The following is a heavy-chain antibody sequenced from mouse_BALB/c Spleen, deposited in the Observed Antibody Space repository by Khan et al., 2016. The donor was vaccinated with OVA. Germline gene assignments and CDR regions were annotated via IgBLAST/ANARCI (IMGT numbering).Heavy chain of an antibody. Sequence: VQLQESGAELVKPGASVKLSCKTSGYTFTSYWIQWVKQRPGQGLGWIGEIFPGTGTTYYNENFKGKATLTVDISSSTAFMQLSSLTSEDSAVYFCARAYFGNYEFAYWGQGTLVTVSA. V-gene: IGHV1S132*01. CDR3: ARAYFGNYEFAY. CDR1: GYTFTSYW. J-gene: IGHJ3*01. CDR2: IFPGTGTT. D-gene: IGHD2-10*01.